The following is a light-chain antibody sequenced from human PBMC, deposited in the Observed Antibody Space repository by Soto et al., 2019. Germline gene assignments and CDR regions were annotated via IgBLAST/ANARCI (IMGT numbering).Light chain of an antibody. Sequence: QSVLSQPPSASASLGASVTLTCTLSSGYSNYKVDWYQQRPGKGPRFVMRVGPGGIVGSKGDGIPDRFSVSGSGLSRFLTIEDIQEEDESDYHCGADHGNGSKCFVVFGGGTKLTVL. J-gene: IGLJ2*01. CDR3: GADHGNGSKCFVV. CDR2: VGPGGIVG. CDR1: SGYSNYK. V-gene: IGLV9-49*01.